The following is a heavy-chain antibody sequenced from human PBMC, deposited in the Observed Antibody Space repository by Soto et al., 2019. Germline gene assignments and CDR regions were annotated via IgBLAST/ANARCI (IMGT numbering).Heavy chain of an antibody. Sequence: QVQLVQSGAEVKKPGASVKVSCKTSGFTFTNYGFSWVRQAPGEGLEWMGWISAYNVNTNYAQKFQGRVTMTTDTSTSTVYMERRSLRSDVTAVYYWARDTYSNYDYWGQGTLGTVSS. J-gene: IGHJ4*02. CDR1: GFTFTNYG. CDR2: ISAYNVNT. V-gene: IGHV1-18*01. CDR3: ARDTYSNYDY. D-gene: IGHD4-4*01.